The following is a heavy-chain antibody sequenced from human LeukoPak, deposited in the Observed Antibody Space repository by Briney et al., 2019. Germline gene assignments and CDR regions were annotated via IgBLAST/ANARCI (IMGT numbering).Heavy chain of an antibody. CDR1: GYTFTAHY. Sequence: ASVRVSCKASGYTFTAHYMHWVRQAPGQGLEWMGWINPNSGGTNSAEKFQGRVTMTRDTSISTASMELTSLTSDDTAVYYCARGAATDSNWFDPWGQGTLVTVSS. J-gene: IGHJ5*02. CDR3: ARGAATDSNWFDP. D-gene: IGHD6-13*01. CDR2: INPNSGGT. V-gene: IGHV1-2*02.